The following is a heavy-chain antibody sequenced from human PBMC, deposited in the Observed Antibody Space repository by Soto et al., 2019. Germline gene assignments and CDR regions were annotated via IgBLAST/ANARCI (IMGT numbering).Heavy chain of an antibody. V-gene: IGHV3-30*18. CDR1: AFTFSSYG. D-gene: IGHD3-10*01. J-gene: IGHJ6*02. CDR2: IAYDGSSK. Sequence: PGGSLSLSWAASAFTFSSYGMHWVRQAQGKGLEWVAVIAYDGSSKYYADSVKGRFTISRDNSKNTLYLQMSSLRAEDTAVYYCAKDKGGVRANYYYYGMDVWGQGTTVTVSS. CDR3: AKDKGGVRANYYYYGMDV.